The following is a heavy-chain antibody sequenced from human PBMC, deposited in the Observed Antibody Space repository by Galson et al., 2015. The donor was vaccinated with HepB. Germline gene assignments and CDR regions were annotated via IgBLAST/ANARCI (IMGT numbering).Heavy chain of an antibody. CDR3: ARDRGSGSYTFDI. V-gene: IGHV1-46*01. Sequence: SVKVSCKASGYTFTSYNIHWVRQAPGRGLEWMGIVYPTGGGTRYTQKFQGRVTMTRDRPTTTVYMELRSLTSEDTATYYCARDRGSGSYTFDIWGQGTMVSVSS. D-gene: IGHD3-10*01. J-gene: IGHJ3*02. CDR2: VYPTGGGT. CDR1: GYTFTSYN.